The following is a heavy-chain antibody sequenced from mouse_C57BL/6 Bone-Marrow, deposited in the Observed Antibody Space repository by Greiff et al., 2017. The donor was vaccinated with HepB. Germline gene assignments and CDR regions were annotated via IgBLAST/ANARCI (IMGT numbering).Heavy chain of an antibody. CDR2: IRNKANNHAT. CDR3: TPQLGRDWYFDV. CDR1: GFTFSDAW. Sequence: EVHLVESGGGLVQPGGSMKLSCAASGFTFSDAWMDWVRQSPEKGLEWVAEIRNKANNHATYYAESVKGRFTISRDDSKSSVYLQMNSLRAEDTGIYYCTPQLGRDWYFDVWGTGTTVTVSS. D-gene: IGHD4-1*02. J-gene: IGHJ1*03. V-gene: IGHV6-6*01.